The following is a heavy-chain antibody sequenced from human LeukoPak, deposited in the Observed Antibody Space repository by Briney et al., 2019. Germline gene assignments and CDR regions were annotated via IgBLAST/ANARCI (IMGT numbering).Heavy chain of an antibody. J-gene: IGHJ3*02. V-gene: IGHV4-59*01. CDR2: IYYSGST. D-gene: IGHD2-2*01. CDR3: ARGDIVVVPAARGNAFDI. CDR1: GGSISSYY. Sequence: SETLSLTCTVSGGSISSYYWSWIRQPPGKGLEWIGYIYYSGSTNYNPSLKSRVTISVDTSKNQFSLKLSSVTAADTAVYYCARGDIVVVPAARGNAFDIWGQGTMVTVSS.